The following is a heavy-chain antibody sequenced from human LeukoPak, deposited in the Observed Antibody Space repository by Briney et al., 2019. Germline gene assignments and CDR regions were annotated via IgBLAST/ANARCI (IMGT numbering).Heavy chain of an antibody. D-gene: IGHD3-3*01. CDR2: IYTSGST. V-gene: IGHV4-4*07. J-gene: IGHJ5*02. CDR1: GGSISSYY. Sequence: PSETLSLTCTVSGGSISSYYWSWIRQPAGKGLEWIGRIYTSGSTNYNPSLKSRVTISVDKSKNQFSLKLSSVTAADTAVYYCAREGYYDFWSGHYNWFDHWGQGTLITVSS. CDR3: AREGYYDFWSGHYNWFDH.